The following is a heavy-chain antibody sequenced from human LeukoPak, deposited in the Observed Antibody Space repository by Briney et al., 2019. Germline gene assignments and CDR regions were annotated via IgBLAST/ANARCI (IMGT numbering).Heavy chain of an antibody. Sequence: SVKVSCKASGGTFSSYAISWVRQAPGQGLEWMGRIIPIFGIANYAQKFQGRVTITADKSTSTAYMELSSLRSEDTAVYYCAREEGLFVVVPAAPNWFDPWAREPWSPSPQ. CDR3: AREEGLFVVVPAAPNWFDP. D-gene: IGHD2-2*01. CDR2: IIPIFGIA. CDR1: GGTFSSYA. V-gene: IGHV1-69*04. J-gene: IGHJ5*02.